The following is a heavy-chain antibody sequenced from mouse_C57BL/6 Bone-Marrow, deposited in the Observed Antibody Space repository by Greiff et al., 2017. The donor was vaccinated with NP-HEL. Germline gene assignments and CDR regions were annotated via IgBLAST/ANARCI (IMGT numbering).Heavy chain of an antibody. CDR3: ARDHYSNYGYYAMDY. CDR1: GFTFSSYA. CDR2: ISDGGSYT. Sequence: EVQLVESGGGLVKPGGSLKLSCAASGFTFSSYAMSWVRQTPEKRLEWVATISDGGSYTYYPDNVKGRFTISRDNAKNNLYLQMSHLESEDTAMYYCARDHYSNYGYYAMDYWGQGTSVTVSS. J-gene: IGHJ4*01. D-gene: IGHD2-5*01. V-gene: IGHV5-4*01.